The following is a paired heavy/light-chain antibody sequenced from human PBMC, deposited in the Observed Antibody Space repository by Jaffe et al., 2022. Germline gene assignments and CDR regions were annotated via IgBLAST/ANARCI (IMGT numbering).Light chain of an antibody. CDR3: AVWDDSLNGVV. Sequence: QSVLTQPPSASGTPGQRVTMSCSGRSSNIGSNTVNWYQQLPGTAPNVLIYSNNQRPSGVPDRFSGSKSGTSASLAISGLQSEDEADYYCAVWDDSLNGVVFGGGTRLTVL. CDR1: SSNIGSNT. CDR2: SNN. V-gene: IGLV1-44*01. J-gene: IGLJ2*01.
Heavy chain of an antibody. J-gene: IGHJ5*02. V-gene: IGHV3-21*06. Sequence: EVQLVESGGGLVKPGGSLRLSCAASGFSFTNYDMSWVRQAPGKGLEWVSSITDTSSYIYYADSVKGRFTISRDNAKSSLFLQMDSLRAEDTAVYYCARTRGDFLKISWLDTWGQGTLVTVSS. CDR1: GFSFTNYD. CDR3: ARTRGDFLKISWLDT. CDR2: ITDTSSYI. D-gene: IGHD2-21*02.